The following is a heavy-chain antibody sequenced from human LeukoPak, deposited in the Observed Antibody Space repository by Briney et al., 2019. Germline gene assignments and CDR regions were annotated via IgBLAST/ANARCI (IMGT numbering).Heavy chain of an antibody. CDR2: IYHSGST. V-gene: IGHV4-38-2*02. Sequence: SETLSLTCTVSGYSISSGYYWGWIRQPPGKGLEGIGSIYHSGSTYYTPSLKSRVTISVDTSKNHFSLKLSTVTAADTAAYYCATGTKYYYDSSGEDAFDIWGQGTMVTVSS. D-gene: IGHD3-22*01. J-gene: IGHJ3*02. CDR1: GYSISSGYY. CDR3: ATGTKYYYDSSGEDAFDI.